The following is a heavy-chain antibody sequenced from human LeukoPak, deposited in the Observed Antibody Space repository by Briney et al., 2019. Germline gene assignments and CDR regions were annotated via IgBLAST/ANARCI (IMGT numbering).Heavy chain of an antibody. CDR1: GYAFTSYD. Sequence: ASVKVSCKASGYAFTSYDINWVRQATGQGLEWMGWMNPNSGNTGYAQKFQGRVTMTRNTSISTAYMELSSLRSEDTAVYYCARGPRVRRGYSGYYFDYWGRGTLVTVSS. CDR2: MNPNSGNT. J-gene: IGHJ4*02. V-gene: IGHV1-8*01. D-gene: IGHD5-12*01. CDR3: ARGPRVRRGYSGYYFDY.